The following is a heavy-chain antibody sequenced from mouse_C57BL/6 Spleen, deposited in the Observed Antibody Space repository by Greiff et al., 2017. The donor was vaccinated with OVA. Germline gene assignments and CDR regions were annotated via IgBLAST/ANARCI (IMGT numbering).Heavy chain of an antibody. CDR3: ARVDGYDGWFAY. V-gene: IGHV1-19*01. Sequence: EVQLQQSGPVLVKPGASVKMSCKASGYTFTDYYMNWVKQSHGKSLEWIGVINPYNGGTSSNQKFKGKATLTVDKSSSTAYMELNSLTSEDSAVYYCARVDGYDGWFAYWGQGTLVTVSA. J-gene: IGHJ3*01. D-gene: IGHD2-2*01. CDR2: INPYNGGT. CDR1: GYTFTDYY.